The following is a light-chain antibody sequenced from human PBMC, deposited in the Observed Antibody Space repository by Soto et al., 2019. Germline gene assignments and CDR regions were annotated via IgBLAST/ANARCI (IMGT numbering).Light chain of an antibody. CDR2: DVS. Sequence: SALTQPASVSGSPGQSITISCTGTSSDVGGYNYVSWYQQHPGKAPKPMIYDVSKRPSGVSNRFSGSKSGNTASLTISGLQAEDEADYYCSSYTSSSTLDVVFGGGTKLTVL. J-gene: IGLJ2*01. CDR1: SSDVGGYNY. CDR3: SSYTSSSTLDVV. V-gene: IGLV2-14*01.